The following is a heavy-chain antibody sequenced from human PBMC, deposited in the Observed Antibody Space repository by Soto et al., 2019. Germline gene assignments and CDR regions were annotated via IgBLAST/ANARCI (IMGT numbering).Heavy chain of an antibody. J-gene: IGHJ4*02. D-gene: IGHD3-22*01. Sequence: GGSLRLSCASSGFTFSSYGMHWVRQAPGKGLEWVAVISYDGSNKYYADSVKGRFTISRDNSKNTLYLQMNSLRAEDTRVYYCAKPEDSSGSLDYWGQGTLVTVYS. CDR3: AKPEDSSGSLDY. CDR1: GFTFSSYG. CDR2: ISYDGSNK. V-gene: IGHV3-30*18.